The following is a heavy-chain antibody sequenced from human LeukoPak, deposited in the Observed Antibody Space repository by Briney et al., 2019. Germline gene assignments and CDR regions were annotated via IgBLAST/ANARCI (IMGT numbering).Heavy chain of an antibody. J-gene: IGHJ4*02. D-gene: IGHD2-2*01. CDR3: AKRFGTSRPYYFDY. Sequence: GGSLRLSCAASGFTFSTYAMNWVRQAPGKGLEWVLGISGSGGSTYYADSGKGRFTISRDNSKNMLYLQMNSLRAEDTAVYYCAKRFGTSRPYYFDYWGQGTLVTVSS. V-gene: IGHV3-23*01. CDR2: ISGSGGST. CDR1: GFTFSTYA.